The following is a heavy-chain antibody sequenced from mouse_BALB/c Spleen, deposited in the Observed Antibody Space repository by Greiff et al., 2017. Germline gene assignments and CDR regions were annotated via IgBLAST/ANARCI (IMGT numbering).Heavy chain of an antibody. CDR2: IYPGSGST. Sequence: QVQLQQPGAELVKPGTSVKLSCKASGYNFTSYWINWVKLRPGQGLEWIGDIYPGSGSTNYNEKFKSKATLTVDTSSSTAYMQLSSLASEDSALYYCARWDYFDYWGQGTTLTVSS. CDR1: GYNFTSYW. V-gene: IGHV1-55*01. J-gene: IGHJ2*01. CDR3: ARWDYFDY.